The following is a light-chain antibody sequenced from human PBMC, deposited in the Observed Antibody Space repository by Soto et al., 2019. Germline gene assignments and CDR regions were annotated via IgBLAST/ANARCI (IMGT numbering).Light chain of an antibody. Sequence: QSALTQPASVSGSPGQSITISCTGTSSDVGGYNYVSWYQQHPGKAPKLMIYEVSNRPSGVSNRFSGSKSGNTASLTISGLQAEDAADYYCSSYTSSSTRVFGTGTKGTVL. CDR1: SSDVGGYNY. J-gene: IGLJ1*01. V-gene: IGLV2-14*01. CDR2: EVS. CDR3: SSYTSSSTRV.